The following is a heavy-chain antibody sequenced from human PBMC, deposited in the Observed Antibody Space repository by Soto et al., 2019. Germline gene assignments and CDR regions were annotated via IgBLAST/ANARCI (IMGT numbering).Heavy chain of an antibody. Sequence: EVQLVESGGGLVQPGRSLRLFCAASGFTFDDYAMHWVRQAPGKGLEWVSGISWNSGTIVYADSVKGRFTISRDNAKNSLYLQMNSLRGEDTALYYCAKDMRGGSSSSRYYYGLDVWGQGTTVTVSS. V-gene: IGHV3-9*01. CDR1: GFTFDDYA. CDR3: AKDMRGGSSSSRYYYGLDV. J-gene: IGHJ6*02. CDR2: ISWNSGTI. D-gene: IGHD6-13*01.